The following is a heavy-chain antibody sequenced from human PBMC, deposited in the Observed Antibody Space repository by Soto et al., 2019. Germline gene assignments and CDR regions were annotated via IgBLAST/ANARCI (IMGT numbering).Heavy chain of an antibody. CDR1: GDSISSDKW. CDR2: VYHSGNT. V-gene: IGHV4-4*02. J-gene: IGHJ4*02. CDR3: ARGKRHRQRDY. Sequence: SEILSLTYGVSGDSISSDKWWRWVRQPPGKGLEWIGEVYHSGNTNYNPSLKSRVIISVDKSKNQLSLKLCSVTDADTAMYYCARGKRHRQRDYWAKETLVTVPQ. D-gene: IGHD6-25*01.